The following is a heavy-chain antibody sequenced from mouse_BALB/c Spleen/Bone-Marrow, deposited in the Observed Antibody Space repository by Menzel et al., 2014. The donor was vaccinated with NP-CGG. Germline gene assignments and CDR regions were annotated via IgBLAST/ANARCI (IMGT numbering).Heavy chain of an antibody. Sequence: QEQLKESGAELVRPGSSVKLSCKASGYAFSSYWINWVKQRPGQGLEWIGAIYPGAGDTNYSGKFKGKATLTASESSSTSYRQLSCLTSEDSSVYFWAFGTSAFDYWGPVPPLTVSS. CDR1: GYAFSSYW. J-gene: IGHJ2*01. CDR3: AFGTSAFDY. CDR2: IYPGAGDT. D-gene: IGHD1-3*01. V-gene: IGHV1-80*01.